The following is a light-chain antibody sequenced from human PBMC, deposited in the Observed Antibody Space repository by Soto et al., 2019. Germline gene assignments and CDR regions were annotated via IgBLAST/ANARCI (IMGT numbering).Light chain of an antibody. J-gene: IGKJ1*01. CDR3: QQSFSSPPWT. Sequence: DIQMAQSPSSLSASVGDSFTITCRASQNIKTYLNWYQQKPGKAPNLLIYAASSLHSGVPSRFSGSGSGTDFTLTISSLQPEDFATYYCQQSFSSPPWTFGQGTKVEIK. V-gene: IGKV1-39*01. CDR1: QNIKTY. CDR2: AAS.